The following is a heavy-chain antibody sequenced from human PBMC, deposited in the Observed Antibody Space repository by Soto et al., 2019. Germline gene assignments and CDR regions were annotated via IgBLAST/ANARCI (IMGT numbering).Heavy chain of an antibody. CDR3: ARGPITQTSFIDH. V-gene: IGHV3-30-3*01. D-gene: IGHD1-20*01. J-gene: IGHJ4*02. CDR1: GFTFSSYP. Sequence: PGGSLRLSCEASGFTFSSYPMHWVRQASGKGLEWVTVISYDGGNQYYADSVKGRFTISRDNSKDTLYLQMHSLRSDDTAVYFCARGPITQTSFIDHWGQGTLVTVSS. CDR2: ISYDGGNQ.